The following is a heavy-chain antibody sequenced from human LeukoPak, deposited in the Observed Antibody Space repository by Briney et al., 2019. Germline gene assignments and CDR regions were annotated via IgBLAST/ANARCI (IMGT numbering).Heavy chain of an antibody. CDR3: AKDPNGDYIGTSDI. CDR2: ISGNGGST. J-gene: IGHJ3*02. D-gene: IGHD4-17*01. CDR1: QFNFNKFG. V-gene: IGHV3-23*01. Sequence: PGGSLRLSCATSQFNFNKFGMTWVRQAPGKGLEWVSSISGNGGSTQYADSVQGRFAISRDNSKNTLYLQMNSLRAEDTAVYYCAKDPNGDYIGTSDIWGQGTMVTVSS.